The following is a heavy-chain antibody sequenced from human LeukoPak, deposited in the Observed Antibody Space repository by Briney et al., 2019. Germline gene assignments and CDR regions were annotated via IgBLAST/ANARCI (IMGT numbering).Heavy chain of an antibody. V-gene: IGHV4-59*01. Sequence: SETLSLTCTVSGGSISSYYWSWIRQPPGKGLEWIGYIYYSGSTNYNPSLKSRVTISVDTSKNQFSLKVSSVTAADTAVYYCARVYCSSTSCYYFDYWGQGTLVTVSS. CDR3: ARVYCSSTSCYYFDY. CDR1: GGSISSYY. CDR2: IYYSGST. J-gene: IGHJ4*02. D-gene: IGHD2-2*01.